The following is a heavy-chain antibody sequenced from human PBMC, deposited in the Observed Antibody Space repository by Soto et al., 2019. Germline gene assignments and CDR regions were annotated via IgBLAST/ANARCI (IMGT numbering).Heavy chain of an antibody. J-gene: IGHJ4*02. Sequence: SETLSLTCAVSGVSISSGNWWTWVRQTPQRGLEYIGEIFHDGTANYYPSFERRVAISVDTSKNQFSLKVNSLTAADTAVYYCARGISLIVEVQRDAPDKYYFDSWGQGTVVTVSS. D-gene: IGHD2-21*01. CDR1: GVSISSGNW. CDR3: ARGISLIVEVQRDAPDKYYFDS. CDR2: IFHDGTA. V-gene: IGHV4-4*02.